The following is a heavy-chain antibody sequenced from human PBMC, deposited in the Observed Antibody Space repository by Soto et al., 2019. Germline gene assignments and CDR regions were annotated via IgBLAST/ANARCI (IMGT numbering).Heavy chain of an antibody. J-gene: IGHJ3*02. CDR1: GGSFSGYY. CDR3: ARDLPPEQAAFDI. Sequence: PSETLSLTCAVYGGSFSGYYWSWIRQPPGKGLEWIGEINHSGSTNYNPSLKSRVTISVDTSKNQFSLKLSSVTAADTAVYYCARDLPPEQAAFDIWGQGTMVTVS. V-gene: IGHV4-34*01. CDR2: INHSGST.